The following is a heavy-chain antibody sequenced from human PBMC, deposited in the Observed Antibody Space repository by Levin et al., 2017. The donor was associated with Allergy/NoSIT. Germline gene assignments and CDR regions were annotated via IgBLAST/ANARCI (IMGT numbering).Heavy chain of an antibody. CDR2: ITSSGTTT. D-gene: IGHD3-10*01. CDR3: ATTMVRGVIKRIDYRYYYGMDV. V-gene: IGHV3-11*01. Sequence: GGSLRLSCAASGFTFSDYYMSWIRQAPGKGLEWVSYITSSGTTTYYADSVKGRFTISRDNTKNSLYLQMNSLRADDTAIYYCATTMVRGVIKRIDYRYYYGMDVWGQGTTVTVSS. J-gene: IGHJ6*02. CDR1: GFTFSDYY.